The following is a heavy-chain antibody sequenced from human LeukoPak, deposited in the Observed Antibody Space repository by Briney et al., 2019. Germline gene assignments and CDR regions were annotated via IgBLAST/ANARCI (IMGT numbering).Heavy chain of an antibody. V-gene: IGHV4-61*01. Sequence: SETLSLTCTVSGGSVSSGSYYWSWIRQPPGKGLEWIGYIYYSGSTNYNPSLKSRVTISVDTSKNQFSLKLSSVTAADTAVYYCARGVVGATYNWFDPWGQGTLVTVSS. CDR2: IYYSGST. CDR1: GGSVSSGSYY. CDR3: ARGVVGATYNWFDP. J-gene: IGHJ5*02. D-gene: IGHD1-26*01.